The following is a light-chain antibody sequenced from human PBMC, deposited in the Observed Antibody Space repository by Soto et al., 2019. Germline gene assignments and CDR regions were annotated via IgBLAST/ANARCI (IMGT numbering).Light chain of an antibody. V-gene: IGKV3-20*01. CDR3: QQYSSLWT. J-gene: IGKJ1*01. CDR1: QSVSNNY. Sequence: MQQSPATLSVYKGEGATLSCRASQSVSNNYLAWYQPKPGQAPRPLIYGASSGATGIPDRLSGSGSGTDFTLRIRRLEPEDFAVYYCQQYSSLWTFGQGTKVDIK. CDR2: GAS.